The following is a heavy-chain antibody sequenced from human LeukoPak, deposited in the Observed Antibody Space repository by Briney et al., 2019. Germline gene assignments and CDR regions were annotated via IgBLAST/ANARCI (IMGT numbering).Heavy chain of an antibody. V-gene: IGHV3-21*01. Sequence: AGGSLRLSCAASGFTFSSYSVNWVRQAPGKGLEWVSSISSSSSYIYYADSVKGRFTISRDNAKNSLYLQMNSLRAEDTAVYYCARVDGYSYGFDYWGQGTLVTVSS. CDR3: ARVDGYSYGFDY. CDR2: ISSSSSYI. CDR1: GFTFSSYS. D-gene: IGHD5-18*01. J-gene: IGHJ4*02.